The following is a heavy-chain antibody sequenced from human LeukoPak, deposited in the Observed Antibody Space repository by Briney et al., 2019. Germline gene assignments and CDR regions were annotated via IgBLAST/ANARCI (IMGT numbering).Heavy chain of an antibody. CDR1: GGSISTYY. J-gene: IGHJ4*02. D-gene: IGHD1-26*01. CDR2: IYYSGST. Sequence: SETLSLTCTVSGGSISTYYWSWIRQPPGKGLEWIGYIYYSGSTNFSPSLKSRVTISVDTSKNQFSLKLTSVTAADTAVYYCARDSGVLGANFDYWGQGTLVTVSS. V-gene: IGHV4-59*01. CDR3: ARDSGVLGANFDY.